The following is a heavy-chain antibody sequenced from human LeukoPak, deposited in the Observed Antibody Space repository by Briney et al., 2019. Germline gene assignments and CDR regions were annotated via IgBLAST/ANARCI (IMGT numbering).Heavy chain of an antibody. V-gene: IGHV3-21*01. CDR2: IGSSSSYI. CDR3: ARDLYYYDSSGYY. Sequence: GGSLRLSCAASGFTFSSYSMNWVRQAPGKGLEWVSSIGSSSSYIYYADSVKGRFTISRDNAKNSLYLQMNSLRAEDTAVYYCARDLYYYDSSGYYWGQGTLVTVSS. CDR1: GFTFSSYS. J-gene: IGHJ4*02. D-gene: IGHD3-22*01.